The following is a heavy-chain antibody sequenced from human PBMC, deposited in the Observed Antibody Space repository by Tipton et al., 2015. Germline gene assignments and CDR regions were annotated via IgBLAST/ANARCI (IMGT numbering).Heavy chain of an antibody. CDR1: GFTFDDYA. Sequence: RSLRLSCAASGFTFDDYAMHWVRQAPGKGLEWVSGISWNSGSIGYADSVKGRFTISRDNAKNTLYLQMNSLRAEDTAVYYCARFNYDSSGYYFDYWGQGTLVTVSS. D-gene: IGHD3-22*01. CDR3: ARFNYDSSGYYFDY. J-gene: IGHJ4*02. CDR2: ISWNSGSI. V-gene: IGHV3-9*01.